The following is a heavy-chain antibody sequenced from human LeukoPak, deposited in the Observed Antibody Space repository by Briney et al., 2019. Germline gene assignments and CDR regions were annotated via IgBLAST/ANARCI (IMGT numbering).Heavy chain of an antibody. CDR2: IKQDGSEK. CDR3: ARRAGGYSHPYDY. J-gene: IGHJ4*02. CDR1: GFTFSSYW. D-gene: IGHD4-23*01. Sequence: GGSLRLSCAASGFTFSSYWMSWVRQAPGKGLEWVANIKQDGSEKYYVDSVKGRFTISRDNAKNTLYLQMNSLRAEDTAVYYCARRAGGYSHPYDYWGQGILVTVSS. V-gene: IGHV3-7*03.